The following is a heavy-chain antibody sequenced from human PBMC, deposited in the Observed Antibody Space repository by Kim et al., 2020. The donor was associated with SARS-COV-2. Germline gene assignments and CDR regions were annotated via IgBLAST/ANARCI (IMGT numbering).Heavy chain of an antibody. CDR3: TNGAGAFDI. Sequence: WGSLRLSCAASGFTFSSYTMSWVRQAPGKGLEWVSTISGSGDSTYYADSVKDRFTISRDNSKNTLYLQMNSLRAEDTALYYCTNGAGAFDIWGQGTMVTV. CDR1: GFTFSSYT. V-gene: IGHV3-23*01. J-gene: IGHJ3*02. CDR2: ISGSGDST. D-gene: IGHD4-17*01.